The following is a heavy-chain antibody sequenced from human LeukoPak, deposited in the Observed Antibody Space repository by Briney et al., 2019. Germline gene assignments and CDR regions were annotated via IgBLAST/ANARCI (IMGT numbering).Heavy chain of an antibody. V-gene: IGHV3-23*01. CDR3: AIGPSGLGYRTSSTDY. J-gene: IGHJ4*02. CDR2: ISGSGGST. Sequence: PGGSLRLSCAVSGFTFSSYAMSWVRQAPGKGLEWVSAISGSGGSTYYADSVKGRFTISRDSSKNTLYLQMDSLRADDTAVYYCAIGPSGLGYRTSSTDYWGQGTLVTVSS. CDR1: GFTFSSYA. D-gene: IGHD5-12*01.